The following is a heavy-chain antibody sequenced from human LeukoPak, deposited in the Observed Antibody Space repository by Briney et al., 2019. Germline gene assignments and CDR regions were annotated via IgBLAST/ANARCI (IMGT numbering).Heavy chain of an antibody. V-gene: IGHV3-74*01. CDR1: GFTFSSTW. Sequence: PGGSLRLSCAASGFTFSSTWMNWVHQGPGKGLEWVSRITSDGSSTIYADSVKGRFTISRDNAKSTVYLQMNSLRAEDTAVYYCARVREWLVRPPDYWGQGTLVTVSS. J-gene: IGHJ4*02. CDR3: ARVREWLVRPPDY. D-gene: IGHD6-19*01. CDR2: ITSDGSST.